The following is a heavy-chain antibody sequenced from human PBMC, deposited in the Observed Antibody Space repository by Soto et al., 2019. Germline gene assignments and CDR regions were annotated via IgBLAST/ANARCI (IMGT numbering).Heavy chain of an antibody. CDR1: GFTFSSYW. J-gene: IGHJ4*02. V-gene: IGHV3-74*01. D-gene: IGHD2-15*01. Sequence: PWGSLRLSCAASGFTFSSYWMHWVRQAPGKGLVWVSRINSDGSSTSYADSVKGRFTISRDNAKNTLYLQMNSLRAEDTAVYYCARVVVAATLPDYWGQGTLVTVSS. CDR2: INSDGSST. CDR3: ARVVVAATLPDY.